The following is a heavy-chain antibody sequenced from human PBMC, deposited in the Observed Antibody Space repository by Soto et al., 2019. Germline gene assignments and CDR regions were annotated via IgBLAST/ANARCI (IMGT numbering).Heavy chain of an antibody. CDR1: GGTFSSYT. V-gene: IGHV1-69*02. Sequence: QVQLVQSGAEVKKPGPSVKVSCKASGGTFSSYTISWVRQAPGQGLEWMGRIIPILGIANYAQKFQGRVTITADKSTSTAYMELSSLRSEETAVYYCASRGRVSPGPGLMDVWGQGTTVTVSS. J-gene: IGHJ6*02. CDR2: IIPILGIA. CDR3: ASRGRVSPGPGLMDV. D-gene: IGHD3-10*01.